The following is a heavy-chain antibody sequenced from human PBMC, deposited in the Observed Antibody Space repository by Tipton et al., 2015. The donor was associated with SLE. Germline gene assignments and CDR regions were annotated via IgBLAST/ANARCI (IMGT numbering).Heavy chain of an antibody. Sequence: SLRLSYAASGFAFSNYEMSWVRQAPGKGLEWISYITTGGNTIHYADSVKGRFTISRDDAKNSLYLQMNFLRPEDTAVYYCARDDPDSWIFDYWGQGTQVTVSS. CDR3: ARDDPDSWIFDY. V-gene: IGHV3-48*03. D-gene: IGHD5-12*01. CDR1: GFAFSNYE. J-gene: IGHJ4*02. CDR2: ITTGGNTI.